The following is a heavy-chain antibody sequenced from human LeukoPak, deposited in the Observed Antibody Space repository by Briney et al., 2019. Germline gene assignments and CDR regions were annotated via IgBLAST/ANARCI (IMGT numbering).Heavy chain of an antibody. CDR2: ISYDGSNK. V-gene: IGHV3-30*04. J-gene: IGHJ6*03. Sequence: PGGSLRLSCAASGFTFSSYTMHWVRQAPGKGLEWVALISYDGSNKYYADSVKGRFTISRDNAKKSVYLHMSSLRAEDTALYYCARLSAYYYGSYFYYYMDVWGKGTTVTVSS. CDR1: GFTFSSYT. D-gene: IGHD3-10*01. CDR3: ARLSAYYYGSYFYYYMDV.